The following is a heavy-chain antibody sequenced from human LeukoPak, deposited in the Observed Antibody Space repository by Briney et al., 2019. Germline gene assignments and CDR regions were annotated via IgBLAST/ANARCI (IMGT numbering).Heavy chain of an antibody. J-gene: IGHJ4*02. CDR1: GCTFTSYD. D-gene: IGHD1-26*01. Sequence: ASVKVSCKASGCTFTSYDINWVRQATGQGLEWMGWMNPNSGNTGYAQKFQGRVTMTRNTSISTAYMELSSLRSEDTAVYYCARDRDSGSYFDYWGQGTLVTVSS. CDR3: ARDRDSGSYFDY. CDR2: MNPNSGNT. V-gene: IGHV1-8*01.